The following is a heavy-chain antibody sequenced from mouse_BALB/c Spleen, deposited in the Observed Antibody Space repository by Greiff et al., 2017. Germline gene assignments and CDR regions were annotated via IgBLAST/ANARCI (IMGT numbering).Heavy chain of an antibody. Sequence: EVKVEESGGGLVKPGGSLKLSCAASGFTFSSYTMSWVRQTPEKRLEWVATISSGGSYTYYPDSVKGRFTISRDNAKNTLYLQMSSLKSEDTAMYYCTRVSRAESYDYDRFAYWGQGTLVTVSA. CDR3: TRVSRAESYDYDRFAY. J-gene: IGHJ3*01. CDR1: GFTFSSYT. CDR2: ISSGGSYT. V-gene: IGHV5-6-4*01. D-gene: IGHD2-4*01.